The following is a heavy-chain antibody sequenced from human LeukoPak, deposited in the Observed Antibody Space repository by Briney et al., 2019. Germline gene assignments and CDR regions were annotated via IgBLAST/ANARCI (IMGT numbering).Heavy chain of an antibody. CDR3: ARGRSSMVRGYYYYYMDV. CDR2: IYYSGST. CDR1: GSSISSYY. V-gene: IGHV4-59*01. D-gene: IGHD3-10*01. J-gene: IGHJ6*03. Sequence: SETLSLTCTVSGSSISSYYWSWIRQPPGKGLEWIGHIYYSGSTNYNPSLKSRVTISVDTSKNQFSLKLSSVTAADTAVYYCARGRSSMVRGYYYYYMDVWGKGTTVTISS.